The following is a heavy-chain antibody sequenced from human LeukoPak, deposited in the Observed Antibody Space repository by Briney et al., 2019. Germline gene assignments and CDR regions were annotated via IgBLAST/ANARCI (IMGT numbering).Heavy chain of an antibody. CDR2: IRSKAYGGTT. CDR1: GFTFGGYA. V-gene: IGHV3-49*04. CDR3: TRYGSSGWNYYFDY. D-gene: IGHD6-19*01. Sequence: GGSLRLSCTASGFTFGGYAMSWVRQAPGKGLEWVGFIRSKAYGGTTEYAASVKGRFTISRDDSKSIAYLQMNSLKTEDTAVYYCTRYGSSGWNYYFDYWGQGTLVTVSS. J-gene: IGHJ4*02.